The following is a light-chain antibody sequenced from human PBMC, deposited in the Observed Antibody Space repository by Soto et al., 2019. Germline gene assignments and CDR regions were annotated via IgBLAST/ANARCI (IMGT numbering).Light chain of an antibody. CDR3: SSYTSSSTL. Sequence: QSALPQPASVSGYPGQSITISCTGTSSDVGGYNYVSWYQQHPGKAPKLMIYDVSNRPSGVSDRFSGSKSGNTASLTISGLQAEDEADYYCSSYTSSSTLFGGGTKLTVL. CDR1: SSDVGGYNY. V-gene: IGLV2-14*01. CDR2: DVS. J-gene: IGLJ2*01.